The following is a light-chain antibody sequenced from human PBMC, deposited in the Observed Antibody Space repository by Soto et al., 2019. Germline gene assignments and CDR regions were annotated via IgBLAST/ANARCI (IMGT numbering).Light chain of an antibody. CDR2: EVS. CDR1: SSDVGGYNY. CDR3: SSYTTSSTLEGV. J-gene: IGLJ1*01. Sequence: QSALTQPASVSGSPGQSITISCTGTSSDVGGYNYVSWYQQHPGRAPKLMIYEVSNRPSGVSYRFSGSKSVNTASLTISGLQAEDEADYYCSSYTTSSTLEGVFGTGTKLTVL. V-gene: IGLV2-14*01.